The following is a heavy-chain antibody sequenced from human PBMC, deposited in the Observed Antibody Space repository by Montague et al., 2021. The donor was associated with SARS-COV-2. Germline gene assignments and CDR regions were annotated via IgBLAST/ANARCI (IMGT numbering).Heavy chain of an antibody. J-gene: IGHJ4*02. CDR3: ARDFPTGRYYFDF. V-gene: IGHV4-61*02. CDR2: IYTSGRT. Sequence: TLSLTCTVSGGSISIGNYYWNWIRQPAGKGLEWIGRIYTSGRTDYNPSLKSRLTISFNTSKNEFSLRLNSLTAADTAVYYCARDFPTGRYYFDFWGQGTLVIVSS. CDR1: GGSISIGNYY. D-gene: IGHD3-10*01.